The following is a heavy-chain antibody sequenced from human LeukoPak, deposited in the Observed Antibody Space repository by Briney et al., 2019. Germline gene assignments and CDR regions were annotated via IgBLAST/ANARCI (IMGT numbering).Heavy chain of an antibody. V-gene: IGHV1-69*04. CDR2: IIPILGIA. D-gene: IGHD3-22*01. J-gene: IGHJ1*01. CDR3: ASVDYYDSSGFFQH. Sequence: SVKVSCKASGGTFISYAISWVRQAPGQGLEWMGRIIPILGIANYAQKFQGRVTITADKSTSTAYMELSSLRSEDTAVYYCASVDYYDSSGFFQHWGQGTLVTVSS. CDR1: GGTFISYA.